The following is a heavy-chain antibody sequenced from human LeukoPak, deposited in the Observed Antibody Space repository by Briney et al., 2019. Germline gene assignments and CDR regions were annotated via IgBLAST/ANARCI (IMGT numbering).Heavy chain of an antibody. Sequence: SETLSLTCTVSGGSISSYYWSWIRQPPGKGLEWIGYIYYSGSTNYNPSLKSRVTISVDTSKNQFSLKLSSVTAADTAVYHCARDDSSSDNWFDPWGQGTLVTVSS. V-gene: IGHV4-59*01. CDR2: IYYSGST. CDR3: ARDDSSSDNWFDP. D-gene: IGHD6-13*01. J-gene: IGHJ5*02. CDR1: GGSISSYY.